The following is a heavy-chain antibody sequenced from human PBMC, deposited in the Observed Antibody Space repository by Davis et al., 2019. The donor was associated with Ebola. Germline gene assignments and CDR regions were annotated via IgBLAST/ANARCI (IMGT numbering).Heavy chain of an antibody. CDR1: GLRSSSYV. CDR3: ARDFYDFWSGYYHYYFDY. V-gene: IGHV3-21*01. CDR2: ISSSSSYI. D-gene: IGHD3-3*01. Sequence: GGSLSPSCVASGLRSSSYVTGCVRPAPGKVLEWVSSISSSSSYIYYADSVKGRFTISRDNAKNSLYLQMNSLRAEDTAVYYCARDFYDFWSGYYHYYFDYWGQGTLVTVSS. J-gene: IGHJ4*02.